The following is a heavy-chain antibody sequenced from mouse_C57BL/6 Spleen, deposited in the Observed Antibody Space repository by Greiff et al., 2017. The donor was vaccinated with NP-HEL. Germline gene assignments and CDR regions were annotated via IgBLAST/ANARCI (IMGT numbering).Heavy chain of an antibody. V-gene: IGHV5-16*01. CDR3: ARANWDYFDY. D-gene: IGHD4-1*01. CDR1: GFTFSDYY. CDR2: INYDGSST. Sequence: EVKLVESEGGLVQPGSSMKLSCTASGFTFSDYYMAWVRQVPEKGLEWVANINYDGSSTYYLDSLKSRFIISRDNAKNILYLQMSNLKSEDTATYYCARANWDYFDYWGQGTTLTVSS. J-gene: IGHJ2*01.